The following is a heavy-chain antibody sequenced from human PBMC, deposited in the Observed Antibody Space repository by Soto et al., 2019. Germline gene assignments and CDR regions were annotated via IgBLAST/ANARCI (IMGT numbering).Heavy chain of an antibody. J-gene: IGHJ4*02. Sequence: QLQLQESGSGLVKPSQTLSLTCAVSGGSISSGGYSWSWIRQPPGKGLEWIGYIYHSGSTYYNPSLKPRVTISVDMSKNQFSLKLSSVTAADTAVYHCASGQVVAAQHWGQGTLVTVSS. V-gene: IGHV4-30-2*01. CDR2: IYHSGST. CDR1: GGSISSGGYS. CDR3: ASGQVVAAQH. D-gene: IGHD2-15*01.